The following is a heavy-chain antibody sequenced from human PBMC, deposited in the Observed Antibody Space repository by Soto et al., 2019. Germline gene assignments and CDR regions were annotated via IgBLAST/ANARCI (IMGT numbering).Heavy chain of an antibody. V-gene: IGHV1-69*02. CDR1: GSTFSSYT. D-gene: IGHD5-18*01. CDR3: ARGPSISGGYSSRY. CDR2: IIPILGIA. Sequence: SVTVSCKPSGSTFSSYTISWVRQALGQGLEWMGRIIPILGIANYAQKFQGRVTITADKSTSTAYMELSSLRSEDTAVYYCARGPSISGGYSSRYWGQGTLVTVSS. J-gene: IGHJ4*02.